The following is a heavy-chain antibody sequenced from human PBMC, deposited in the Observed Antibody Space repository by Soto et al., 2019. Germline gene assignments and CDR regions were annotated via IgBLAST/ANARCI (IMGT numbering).Heavy chain of an antibody. CDR1: GFTFSSYS. J-gene: IGHJ6*02. CDR2: ISSSSSYI. Sequence: LRLSCAASGFTFSSYSMNWVRQAPGKGLEWVSSISSSSSYIYYADSVKGRFTISRDNAKNSLYLQMNSLRAEDTAVYYCARDLCSSTSCYQTYYYYYYGMDVWGQGTTVTVSS. D-gene: IGHD2-2*01. V-gene: IGHV3-21*01. CDR3: ARDLCSSTSCYQTYYYYYYGMDV.